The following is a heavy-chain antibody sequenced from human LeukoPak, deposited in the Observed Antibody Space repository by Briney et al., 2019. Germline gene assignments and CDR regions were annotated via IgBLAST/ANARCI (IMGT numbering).Heavy chain of an antibody. CDR1: GLTVISNF. Sequence: PGGCLRLSFAASGLTVISNFMTSGRQARGKGLEWGTVISGPSATYYADSVKGRFTISRENSSNTLYLQMNSLRAEDTAVYYCARNMGWGLQGYMDLWGKGTTVTVS. V-gene: IGHV3-53*01. J-gene: IGHJ6*03. D-gene: IGHD2-21*02. CDR3: ARNMGWGLQGYMDL. CDR2: ISGPSAT.